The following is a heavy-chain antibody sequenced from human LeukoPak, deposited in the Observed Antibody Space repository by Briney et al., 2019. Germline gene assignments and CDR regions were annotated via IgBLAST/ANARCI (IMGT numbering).Heavy chain of an antibody. CDR3: ARGALGTTVTTPIFDY. CDR1: GGSISSSSYY. V-gene: IGHV4-39*01. CDR2: IYYSGST. Sequence: SETLSLTCTVSGGSISSSSYYWGWIRQPPGKGLEWIGSIYYSGSTYYNPSLKSRVTISVDTSKNQFSLKLSSVTAADTAVYYCARGALGTTVTTPIFDYWGQGTLVTVSS. D-gene: IGHD4-17*01. J-gene: IGHJ4*02.